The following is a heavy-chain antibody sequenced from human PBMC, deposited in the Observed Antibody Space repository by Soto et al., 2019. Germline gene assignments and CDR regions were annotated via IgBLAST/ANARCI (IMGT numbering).Heavy chain of an antibody. D-gene: IGHD6-25*01. CDR3: GSVRPSGYVLS. Sequence: SETLSLTCTVSGGSLSSYYWTWIRQSPGKGLEWIGYVCFSGNTNYNPPLKSRVTISIDTSKNQFSLRLASVTAADTAFYYCGSVRPSGYVLSWGQGTLVTVSS. CDR2: VCFSGNT. J-gene: IGHJ5*02. V-gene: IGHV4-59*01. CDR1: GGSLSSYY.